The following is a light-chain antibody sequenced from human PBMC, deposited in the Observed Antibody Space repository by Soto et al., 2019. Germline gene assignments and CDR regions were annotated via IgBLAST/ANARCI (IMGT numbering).Light chain of an antibody. CDR3: QQYNNWPWT. J-gene: IGKJ1*01. CDR1: QSISDT. Sequence: EIVMTHSPATLSVSPWGIATLSCGASQSISDTLAWYQQKPGQAPRLLIHGASTRATGFPARFSGSGSGTDFTPTISSLQSEDFAVYYCQQYNNWPWTFGQGTKVDIK. CDR2: GAS. V-gene: IGKV3-15*01.